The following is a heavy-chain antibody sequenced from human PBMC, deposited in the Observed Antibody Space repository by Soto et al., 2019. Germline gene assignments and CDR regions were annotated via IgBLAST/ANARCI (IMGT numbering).Heavy chain of an antibody. CDR1: GFPFSSYG. J-gene: IGHJ6*02. CDR3: ARDHLRGSYQLYYYYYYGMDV. Sequence: PGGSLRLSCAASGFPFSSYGMHWVRQAPGKGLEWVAVIWYDGSNKYYADSVKGRFTISRDNSKNTLYLQMNSLRAEDTAVYYCARDHLRGSYQLYYYYYYGMDVWGQGTTVTVSS. V-gene: IGHV3-33*01. D-gene: IGHD1-26*01. CDR2: IWYDGSNK.